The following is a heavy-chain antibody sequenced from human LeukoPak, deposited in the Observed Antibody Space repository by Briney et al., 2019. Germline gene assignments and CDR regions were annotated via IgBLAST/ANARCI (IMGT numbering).Heavy chain of an antibody. CDR2: IYSGGST. Sequence: PGGSLRLSCAASGFTVSSNYMSWVRQAPGKGLEWVSVIYSGGSTYYADSVKGRFTISRDDSKNTLYLQMNSLRAEDTAVYYCARDSPITTWGSYFDYWGQVTLVTVSS. D-gene: IGHD2/OR15-2a*01. CDR3: ARDSPITTWGSYFDY. CDR1: GFTVSSNY. J-gene: IGHJ4*02. V-gene: IGHV3-66*01.